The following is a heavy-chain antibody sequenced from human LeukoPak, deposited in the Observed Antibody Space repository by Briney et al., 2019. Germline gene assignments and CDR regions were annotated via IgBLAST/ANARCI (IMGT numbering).Heavy chain of an antibody. CDR1: GCTFSRYV. J-gene: IGHJ4*02. CDR2: ISFSGDIT. Sequence: GGALRLSCAASGCTFSRYVMSWVRQAPGKGGEWVSAISFSGDITYYADSVTGRFTISTDNSKSTLYLQMDSLSAAGTAVYYCAGAHGSRYTKLEPFDYWGQGTLITVSS. V-gene: IGHV3-23*01. D-gene: IGHD6-13*01. CDR3: AGAHGSRYTKLEPFDY.